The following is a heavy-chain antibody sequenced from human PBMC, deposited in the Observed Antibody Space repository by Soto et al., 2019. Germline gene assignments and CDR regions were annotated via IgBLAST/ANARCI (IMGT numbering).Heavy chain of an antibody. CDR1: GFTVNSNY. D-gene: IGHD3-9*01. J-gene: IGHJ4*02. CDR3: ATFTKYDIFTGFYPW. V-gene: IGHV3-66*01. CDR2: IYSDGST. Sequence: GGSLRLSCAASGFTVNSNYMSWVRQAPGKGLEWVSVIYSDGSTYYADSVKGRFIISRDNSNNTLYFQMNSLRAEDTAVYYCATFTKYDIFTGFYPWWGQGSLVTVSS.